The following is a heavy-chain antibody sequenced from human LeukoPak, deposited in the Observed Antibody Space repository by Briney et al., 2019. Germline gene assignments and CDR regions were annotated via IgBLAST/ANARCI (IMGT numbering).Heavy chain of an antibody. J-gene: IGHJ3*02. CDR3: AKALYSGSYFCAFDI. V-gene: IGHV3-30*18. CDR2: ISYDGSNK. CDR1: GFIFSSYG. Sequence: GGSLRLSCAASGFIFSSYGMHWVRQAPGKGLEWVAVISYDGSNKYYADSVKGRFTISRDNSKNTLYLQMNSLRAEDTAVYYCAKALYSGSYFCAFDIWGQGTMVTVSS. D-gene: IGHD1-26*01.